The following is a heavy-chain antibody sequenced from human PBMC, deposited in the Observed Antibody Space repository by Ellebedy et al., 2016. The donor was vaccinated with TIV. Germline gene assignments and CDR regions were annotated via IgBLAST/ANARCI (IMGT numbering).Heavy chain of an antibody. D-gene: IGHD3-22*01. J-gene: IGHJ1*01. CDR1: GFTFSNYN. Sequence: PGGSLRLSCEASGFTFSNYNMIWVRQAPGKGLEWVSAISSSITNIYYADSVKGRFTISRDNAKNSLYLEMNSLRAEDTAVYYCVRGDYYDNNEFQDWGQGTKVIVSS. CDR2: ISSSITNI. V-gene: IGHV3-21*01. CDR3: VRGDYYDNNEFQD.